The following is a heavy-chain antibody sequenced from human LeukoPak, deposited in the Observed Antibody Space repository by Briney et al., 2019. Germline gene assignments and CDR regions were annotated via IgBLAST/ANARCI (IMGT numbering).Heavy chain of an antibody. CDR1: GGSISTSNYY. D-gene: IGHD1-26*01. J-gene: IGHJ4*02. CDR2: IFYSGST. V-gene: IGHV4-39*07. Sequence: SETLSLTCTVSGGSISTSNYYWGWIRQPPGKGLEWIGNIFYSGSTYYSPSLRSRVTISVDTSKNQFSLKLSSVTAADTAVYYCALGSYSGSYYVFDYWGQGTLVTVSS. CDR3: ALGSYSGSYYVFDY.